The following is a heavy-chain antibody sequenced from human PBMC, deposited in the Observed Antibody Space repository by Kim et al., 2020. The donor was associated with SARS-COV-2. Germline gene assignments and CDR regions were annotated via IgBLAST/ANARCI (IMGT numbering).Heavy chain of an antibody. Sequence: GGSLRLSCTASGFTFGDYAMSWVRQAPGKGLEWVGFIRSKAYGGTTEYAASVKGRFTISRDDSKSIAYLQMNSLQTEDTAVYYCTRVPTTVVNQGAFDIWGQGTMVTVSS. CDR1: GFTFGDYA. CDR2: IRSKAYGGTT. D-gene: IGHD4-17*01. CDR3: TRVPTTVVNQGAFDI. V-gene: IGHV3-49*04. J-gene: IGHJ3*02.